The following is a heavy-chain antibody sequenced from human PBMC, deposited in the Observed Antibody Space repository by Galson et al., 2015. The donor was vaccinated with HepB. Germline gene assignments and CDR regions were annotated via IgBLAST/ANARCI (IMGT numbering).Heavy chain of an antibody. CDR1: GFIFSDYS. D-gene: IGHD3-3*01. V-gene: IGHV3-11*04. CDR3: ARDQEPYYDFWSGSGIDP. Sequence: SLRLSCAASGFIFSDYSMSWIRQAPGKGLEWVSSISGSGDTIYYADSVKGRFTISRDNAKNSLYLQMNSLRAEDTAVYYCARDQEPYYDFWSGSGIDPWGQGTLVTVSS. J-gene: IGHJ5*02. CDR2: ISGSGDTI.